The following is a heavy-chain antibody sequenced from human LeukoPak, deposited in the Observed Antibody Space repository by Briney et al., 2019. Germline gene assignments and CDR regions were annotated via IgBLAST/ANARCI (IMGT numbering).Heavy chain of an antibody. V-gene: IGHV1-69*05. CDR3: ARDGAPAKYCSSTSCFGWFDP. J-gene: IGHJ5*02. Sequence: SVKVTCKATGGTFSSYAISWVRQAPGQGLAWMGGIIHIFGKANYAQKFQGRVTITTDESTSTAYMELSSLRSEDTAVYYCARDGAPAKYCSSTSCFGWFDPWGQGTLVTVSS. CDR2: IIHIFGKA. CDR1: GGTFSSYA. D-gene: IGHD2-2*01.